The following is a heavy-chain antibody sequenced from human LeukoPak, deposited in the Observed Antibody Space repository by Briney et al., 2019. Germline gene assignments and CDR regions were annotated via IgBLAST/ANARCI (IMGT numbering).Heavy chain of an antibody. D-gene: IGHD3-22*01. CDR2: MSVRSNYI. CDR1: GYTFSSFS. J-gene: IGHJ4*02. Sequence: GGSLRLSCVASGYTFSSFSINWVRQAPGKGLAWVSSMSVRSNYIYYADSVRGRFSISRDDARNSLYLQMDSLRGDDTAVYYCARLRRNSDSSGYYYYYDYWGQGTLVTVSS. CDR3: ARLRRNSDSSGYYYYYDY. V-gene: IGHV3-21*01.